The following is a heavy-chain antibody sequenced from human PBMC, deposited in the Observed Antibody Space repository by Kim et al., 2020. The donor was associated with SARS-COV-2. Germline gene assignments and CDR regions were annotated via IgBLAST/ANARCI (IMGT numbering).Heavy chain of an antibody. CDR3: ARELYDSSGYFDY. V-gene: IGHV3-66*01. Sequence: YADSVKGRFSISRDNSNTTLYLQMSSLRVEDTAVYYCARELYDSSGYFDYWGQGTLVTVSS. J-gene: IGHJ4*02. D-gene: IGHD3-22*01.